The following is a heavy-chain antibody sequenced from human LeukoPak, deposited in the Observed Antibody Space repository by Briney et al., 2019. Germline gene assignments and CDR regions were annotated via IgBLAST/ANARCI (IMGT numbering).Heavy chain of an antibody. V-gene: IGHV3-23*01. Sequence: PGGSLRLSCAASGFTFSSYAMSWVRQAPGKGLEWVSAISGSGGSTYYADSVKGRFTISRDNSKNTLYLQTNSLRAEDTAVYYCAKDPRITMIVMVIKTLDYWGQGTLVTVSS. CDR2: ISGSGGST. D-gene: IGHD3-22*01. CDR3: AKDPRITMIVMVIKTLDY. J-gene: IGHJ4*02. CDR1: GFTFSSYA.